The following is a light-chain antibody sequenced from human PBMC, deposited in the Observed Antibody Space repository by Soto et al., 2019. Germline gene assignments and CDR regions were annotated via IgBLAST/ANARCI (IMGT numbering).Light chain of an antibody. Sequence: DIVMTQSPDSLAVSLGERATINCKSSQSVLYSSNNKNYLAWYQQKPGQPPKLLIYWASTRESGVPDRFSGSGSGTDFPLTISRLQAEDVAVYYCQQYYSTPLTFGGGTTVEIK. V-gene: IGKV4-1*01. CDR1: QSVLYSSNNKNY. CDR2: WAS. J-gene: IGKJ4*01. CDR3: QQYYSTPLT.